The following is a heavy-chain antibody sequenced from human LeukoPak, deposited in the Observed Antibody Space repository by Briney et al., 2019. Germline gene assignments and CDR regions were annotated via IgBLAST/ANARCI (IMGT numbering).Heavy chain of an antibody. D-gene: IGHD1-26*01. CDR2: INPNSGGT. CDR1: GYTFTGNY. Sequence: ASVKVSCKASGYTFTGNYMHWVRQAPGQGLEWMGWINPNSGGTNYAQKFQGRVTMTRDMSTSTDYMELSSLRSEDTAVYYCARDQSGEWELVSGWWFDPWGQGTLVTVSS. J-gene: IGHJ5*02. CDR3: ARDQSGEWELVSGWWFDP. V-gene: IGHV1-2*02.